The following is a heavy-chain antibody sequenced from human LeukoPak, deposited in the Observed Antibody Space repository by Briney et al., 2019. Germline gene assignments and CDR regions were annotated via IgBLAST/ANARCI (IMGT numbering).Heavy chain of an antibody. CDR3: ARVGDVETFDY. V-gene: IGHV1-46*01. CDR2: IKPSGGST. J-gene: IGHJ4*02. D-gene: IGHD3-16*01. CDR1: RYTFPSYY. Sequence: ASVKVSCKASRYTFPSYYMHWVRQAPSQGLEWMGIIKPSGGSTSYAQKFQGRVTMTRDTSTSTVYMELSSLRSEDTAVYYWARVGDVETFDYWGQGTLVTVSS.